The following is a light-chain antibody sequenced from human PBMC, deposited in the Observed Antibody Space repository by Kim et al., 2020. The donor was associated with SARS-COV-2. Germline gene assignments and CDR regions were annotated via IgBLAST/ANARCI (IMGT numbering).Light chain of an antibody. CDR1: QDISNY. V-gene: IGKV1-27*01. Sequence: ASVGNRVTITCRSSQDISNYLAWFQLKPRKAPKLLFYAASALQPGVPSRFSGSGSGTDFTLTVTSLQPEDVATYYCQKCDSAPWTFGQGTKVDIK. CDR2: AAS. J-gene: IGKJ1*01. CDR3: QKCDSAPWT.